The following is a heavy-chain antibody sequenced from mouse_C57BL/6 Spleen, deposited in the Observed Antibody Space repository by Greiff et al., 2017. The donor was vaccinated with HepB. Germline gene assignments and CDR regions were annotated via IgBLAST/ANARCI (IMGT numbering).Heavy chain of an antibody. J-gene: IGHJ2*01. V-gene: IGHV5-16*01. Sequence: EVKLMESEGGLVQPGSSMKLSCTASGFTFSDYYMAWVRQVPEKGLEWVANINYDGSSTYYLDSLKSRFIISRDNAKNILYLQMSSLKSEDTATYYCARDKGLDGSLFDYWGQGTTLTVSS. CDR2: INYDGSST. D-gene: IGHD2-3*01. CDR3: ARDKGLDGSLFDY. CDR1: GFTFSDYY.